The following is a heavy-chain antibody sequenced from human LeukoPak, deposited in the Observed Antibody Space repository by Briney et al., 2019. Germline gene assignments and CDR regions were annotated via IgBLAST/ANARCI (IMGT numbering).Heavy chain of an antibody. CDR2: IYTSGST. V-gene: IGHV4-4*07. D-gene: IGHD6-19*01. Sequence: PSETLSLTCTVSGGSISSYYWSWIREPAGKGLEWIGRIYTSGSTNYNPSLKSRVTMSVDTSKNQFSLKVSSVTAADTAVYYCARGAPRSSGWYFDYWGQGTLVTVSS. CDR3: ARGAPRSSGWYFDY. CDR1: GGSISSYY. J-gene: IGHJ4*02.